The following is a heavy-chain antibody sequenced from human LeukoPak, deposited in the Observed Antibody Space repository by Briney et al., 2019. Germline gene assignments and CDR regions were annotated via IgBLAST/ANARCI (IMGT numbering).Heavy chain of an antibody. J-gene: IGHJ4*02. Sequence: ASVKVSCKGSGYTFTDYYMHWVRQAPGPGLEWMAWINLNSGATHLAQEFQGRVTMTRDTSISTAYMELSRLRSDDTAMYYCANIQKWLPYWGQGTLVTVSS. V-gene: IGHV1-2*02. CDR3: ANIQKWLPY. D-gene: IGHD5-18*01. CDR2: INLNSGAT. CDR1: GYTFTDYY.